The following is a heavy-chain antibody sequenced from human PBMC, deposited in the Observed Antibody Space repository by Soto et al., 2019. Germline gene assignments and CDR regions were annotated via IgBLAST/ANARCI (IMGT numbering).Heavy chain of an antibody. CDR3: APLSVSLSGPYGIHV. CDR1: GYVITNGYH. CDR2: ISHSGDT. J-gene: IGHJ6*02. D-gene: IGHD2-15*01. Sequence: SSETLSLTCAVSGYVITNGYHWGWIRQPPGKELEWIGTISHSGDTYYNPSLKSRVTISIDMTNNHVSLILNSVTAADTAVYYCAPLSVSLSGPYGIHVWGQGTTVTVS. V-gene: IGHV4-38-2*01.